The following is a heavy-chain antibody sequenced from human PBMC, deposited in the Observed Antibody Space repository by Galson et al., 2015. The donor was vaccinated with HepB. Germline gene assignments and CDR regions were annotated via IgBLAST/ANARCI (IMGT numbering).Heavy chain of an antibody. Sequence: SVKVSCKASGYTFTSYAMNWVRQAPGQGLEWMGWINTNTGNPTYAQGFTGRFVFSLDTSVSTAYLQISSLKAEDTAVYYCARGLRSSSSISNWFDPWGQGTLVTVSS. D-gene: IGHD6-6*01. J-gene: IGHJ5*02. CDR3: ARGLRSSSSISNWFDP. CDR2: INTNTGNP. V-gene: IGHV7-4-1*02. CDR1: GYTFTSYA.